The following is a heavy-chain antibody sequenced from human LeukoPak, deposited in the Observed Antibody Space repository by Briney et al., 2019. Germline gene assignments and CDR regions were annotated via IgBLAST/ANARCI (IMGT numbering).Heavy chain of an antibody. Sequence: SETLSLTCAVCGGSFSGYYWSWIRQPPGKGLEWIGEINHSGSTNYNPSLKSRVTISVDTSKNQFSLKLSSVTAADTAVYYCARRGIAAAYHWGQGTLVTVSS. CDR2: INHSGST. CDR3: ARRGIAAAYH. V-gene: IGHV4-34*01. J-gene: IGHJ5*02. D-gene: IGHD6-13*01. CDR1: GGSFSGYY.